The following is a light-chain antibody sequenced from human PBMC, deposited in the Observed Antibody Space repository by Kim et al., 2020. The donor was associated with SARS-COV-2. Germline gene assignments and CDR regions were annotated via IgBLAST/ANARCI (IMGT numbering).Light chain of an antibody. CDR2: AAF. CDR1: QAIRND. V-gene: IGKV1-6*01. J-gene: IGKJ1*01. Sequence: AIQMTQSPSSLSASVGDRVTITCRASQAIRNDLGWYQQKRGKAPKLLIYAAFSLQSGVPSRFSGTGSGTDFTLTISSLQPEDFATYYCLQDYKYPRTFGQGTKVDLK. CDR3: LQDYKYPRT.